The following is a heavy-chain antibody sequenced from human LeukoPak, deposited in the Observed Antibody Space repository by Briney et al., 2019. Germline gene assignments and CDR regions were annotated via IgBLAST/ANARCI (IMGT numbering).Heavy chain of an antibody. Sequence: SETLSLTCTVSGGSISSHYWSWIRQPPGKGLEWIGYIYYSGSTNYNPSLKSRVTMPADTSKNQFSLKLSSVTAADTAVYYCARGGWSLDFWGRGTLVTISS. V-gene: IGHV4-59*11. D-gene: IGHD6-19*01. CDR1: GGSISSHY. CDR3: ARGGWSLDF. J-gene: IGHJ4*02. CDR2: IYYSGST.